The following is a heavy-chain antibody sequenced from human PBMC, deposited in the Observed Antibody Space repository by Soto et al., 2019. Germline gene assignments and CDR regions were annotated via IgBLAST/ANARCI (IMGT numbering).Heavy chain of an antibody. V-gene: IGHV4-39*01. CDR3: ARRPAARPTYXDY. J-gene: IGHJ4*02. Sequence: SETLSLTCTVSGGSISSSSYYWGWIRQPPGKGLEWIGSIYYSGSTYYNPSLKSRVTISVDTSKNQFSLKLSSVTAADTAVYYCARRPAARPTYXDYWGQGTLVTVSS. CDR1: GGSISSSSYY. D-gene: IGHD6-6*01. CDR2: IYYSGST.